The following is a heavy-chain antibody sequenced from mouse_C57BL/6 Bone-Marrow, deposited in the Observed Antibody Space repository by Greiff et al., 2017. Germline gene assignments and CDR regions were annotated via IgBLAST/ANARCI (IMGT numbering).Heavy chain of an antibody. V-gene: IGHV1-7*01. CDR1: GYTFTSYW. J-gene: IGHJ4*01. CDR2: INPSSGYT. D-gene: IGHD1-1*01. CDR3: ARRTPGYYYGSSDENDMGY. Sequence: VQLQQTGAELAKPGASVKLSCTASGYTFTSYWMQWVKQRPGQGLEWSGYINPSSGYTKYNQKCKDKATLNADKSSSTASIQLSSLTYEDSAVYYCARRTPGYYYGSSDENDMGYWGQGTSVTVTA.